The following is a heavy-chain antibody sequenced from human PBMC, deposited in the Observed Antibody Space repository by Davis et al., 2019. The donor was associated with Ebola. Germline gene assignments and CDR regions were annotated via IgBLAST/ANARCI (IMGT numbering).Heavy chain of an antibody. CDR2: INPNSGGT. J-gene: IGHJ6*02. Sequence: ASVKVSCKASGYTFTGYYMHWVRQAPGQGLEWLGRINPNSGGTNYAQKLQGRVTMTTDTSTSTAYMELRSLRSDDTAVYYCARWGTIFGVVINLYYYYYGMDVWGQGTTVTVSS. CDR3: ARWGTIFGVVINLYYYYYGMDV. CDR1: GYTFTGYY. V-gene: IGHV1-2*06. D-gene: IGHD3-3*01.